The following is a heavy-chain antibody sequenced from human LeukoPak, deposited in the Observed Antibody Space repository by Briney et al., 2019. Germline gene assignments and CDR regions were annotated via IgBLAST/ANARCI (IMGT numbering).Heavy chain of an antibody. V-gene: IGHV1-46*01. D-gene: IGHD5-18*01. CDR1: GYTFTSYY. J-gene: IGHJ6*02. CDR2: INPSGGDT. CDR3: ARGPGYSYGTTAHYGMDV. Sequence: ASVKVSCKASGYTFTSYYMHWVRQAPGQGLEWMGMINPSGGDTSYAQKFQGRVTMTRDTSTSTVYMELSSLRSEDTAVYYCARGPGYSYGTTAHYGMDVWGQGTTVTVSS.